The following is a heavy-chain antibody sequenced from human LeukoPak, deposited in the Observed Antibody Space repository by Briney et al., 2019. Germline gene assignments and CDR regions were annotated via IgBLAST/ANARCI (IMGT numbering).Heavy chain of an antibody. CDR2: INHSGST. CDR1: GGSFSGYY. Sequence: PSETLSLTCAVYGGSFSGYYWSWIRQPPGKGLEWIGEINHSGSTNYNPSLKSRVTISVDTSKNQFSLKLSSVTAADTAVYYCARDGRYCSGGSCYSYTFDYWGQGTLVTVSS. D-gene: IGHD2-15*01. CDR3: ARDGRYCSGGSCYSYTFDY. J-gene: IGHJ4*02. V-gene: IGHV4-34*01.